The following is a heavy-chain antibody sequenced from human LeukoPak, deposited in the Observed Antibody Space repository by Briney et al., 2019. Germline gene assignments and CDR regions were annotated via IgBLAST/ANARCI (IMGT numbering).Heavy chain of an antibody. V-gene: IGHV4-59*01. D-gene: IGHD3-10*01. CDR2: FHNSRTT. CDR1: GGSISGYS. Sequence: SETLSLTCTVSGGSISGYSWTWIRQPPGQGLEWIGYFHNSRTTSYSPSLTGRVTISVDTAMDQISLKLNSVTAADTAVYYCARGHLGLSPWGQGTLVTVSS. CDR3: ARGHLGLSP. J-gene: IGHJ5*02.